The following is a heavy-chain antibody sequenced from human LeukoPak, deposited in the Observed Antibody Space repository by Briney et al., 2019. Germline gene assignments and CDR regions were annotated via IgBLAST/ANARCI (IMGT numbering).Heavy chain of an antibody. CDR1: GYTFTSYA. J-gene: IGHJ4*02. V-gene: IGHV1-3*01. CDR3: ARGGDSSGYYYPFDY. CDR2: INAGNGNT. D-gene: IGHD3-22*01. Sequence: ASVKVSCKASGYTFTSYAMHWVRQAPGQRLEWMGWINAGNGNTKYSQKFQGRVTITRDTSASTAYMELSSLRSEGTAVYYCARGGDSSGYYYPFDYWGQGTLVTVSS.